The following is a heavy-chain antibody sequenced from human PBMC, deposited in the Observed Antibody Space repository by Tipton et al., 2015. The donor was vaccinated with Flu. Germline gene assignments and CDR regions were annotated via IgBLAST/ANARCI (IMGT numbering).Heavy chain of an antibody. J-gene: IGHJ4*02. D-gene: IGHD1-1*01. CDR1: GASITNYY. CDR3: ARNKGTGYEDF. Sequence: TLSLTCTVSGASITNYYWTWIRQPPGKPLEWIGYTSYSGNTNFNPSLRSRVSMSVDASKSQFSLKMTSLCAADTATYFCARNKGTGYEDFWGQGTLVTVSS. CDR2: TSYSGNT. V-gene: IGHV4-59*01.